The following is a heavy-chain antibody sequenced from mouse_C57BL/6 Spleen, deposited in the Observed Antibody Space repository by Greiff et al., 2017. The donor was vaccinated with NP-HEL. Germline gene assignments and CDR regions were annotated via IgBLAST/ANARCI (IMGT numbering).Heavy chain of an antibody. CDR1: GYSITSGYY. J-gene: IGHJ2*01. Sequence: EVQLQQSGPGLVKPSQSLSLTCSVTGYSITSGYYWNWIRQFPGNKLEWMGYISYDGSNNYDPTLKNRISITRDTSKNQFFLKLNSVTTENTATYYCAIDRSYYYGSSPGYFDYWGQGTTLTVSS. V-gene: IGHV3-6*01. D-gene: IGHD1-1*01. CDR3: AIDRSYYYGSSPGYFDY. CDR2: ISYDGSN.